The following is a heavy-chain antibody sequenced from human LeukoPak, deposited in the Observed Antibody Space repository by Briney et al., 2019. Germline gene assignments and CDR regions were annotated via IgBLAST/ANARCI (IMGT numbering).Heavy chain of an antibody. D-gene: IGHD2-15*01. Sequence: GGSLRLSCAASGFTVSSNYMSWVRQAPGKGLEWVSVIYSGGSTYYADSVKGRFTISRDNSRNTLFLQMNSLRAEDTAVYYCATDRATQYFDYWGQGTLVSVSS. J-gene: IGHJ4*02. CDR1: GFTVSSNY. V-gene: IGHV3-53*01. CDR2: IYSGGST. CDR3: ATDRATQYFDY.